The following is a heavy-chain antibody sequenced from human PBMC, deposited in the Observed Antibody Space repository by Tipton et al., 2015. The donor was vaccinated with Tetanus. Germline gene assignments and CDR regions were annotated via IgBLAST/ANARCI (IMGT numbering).Heavy chain of an antibody. D-gene: IGHD6-19*01. CDR3: ARVPTNPLAVDRPTDN. CDR2: ISVYNGNT. J-gene: IGHJ4*02. Sequence: QSGPEVKKPGSSVKVSCKASGGTFSNHAISWVRQAPGQGLEWMGWISVYNGNTNYAQKLQGRVTLTTDTPTSTAYMELRSLRPDDTAVYYCARVPTNPLAVDRPTDNWGQGTLVTVSS. V-gene: IGHV1-18*01. CDR1: GGTFSNHA.